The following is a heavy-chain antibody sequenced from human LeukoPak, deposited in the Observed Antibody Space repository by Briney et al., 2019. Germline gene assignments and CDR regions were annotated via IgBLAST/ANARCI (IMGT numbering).Heavy chain of an antibody. CDR1: GGSISSYY. Sequence: SETLSLTCTVSGGSISSYYWSWIRQPPGKGLEWIGYIYYSGSTNYNPSLKSRVTISVDTSKNQFSLKLSSVTAADTAVYYCARDLYGSGIIGYWGQGTLVTVSS. J-gene: IGHJ4*02. CDR3: ARDLYGSGIIGY. D-gene: IGHD3-10*01. V-gene: IGHV4-59*01. CDR2: IYYSGST.